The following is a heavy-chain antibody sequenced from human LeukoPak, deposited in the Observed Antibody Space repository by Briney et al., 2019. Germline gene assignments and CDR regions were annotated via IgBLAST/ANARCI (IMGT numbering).Heavy chain of an antibody. V-gene: IGHV3-23*01. CDR1: GFTFSSYA. D-gene: IGHD1-26*01. CDR3: AKLGVGADFDY. CDR2: ISGSGGST. J-gene: IGHJ4*02. Sequence: GGSLRLSCAASGFTFSSYAMSWVRQAPGKGLGWVSAISGSGGSTYYADSVRGRFTIPRDNSKNTLYLQMNSLRAEDTAVYYCAKLGVGADFDYWGQGTLVTVSS.